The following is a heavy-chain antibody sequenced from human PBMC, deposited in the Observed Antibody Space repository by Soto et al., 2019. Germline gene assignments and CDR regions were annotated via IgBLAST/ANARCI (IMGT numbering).Heavy chain of an antibody. D-gene: IGHD1-26*01. CDR3: AKDRSGSYFRFYYYYYGMDV. J-gene: IGHJ6*02. CDR2: ISYDGSNK. Sequence: LRLSFAASGFTFSSYGMHWVRQAPGKGLEWVAVISYDGSNKYYADSVKGRFTISRDNSKNTLYLQMNSLRAEDTAVYYCAKDRSGSYFRFYYYYYGMDVWGQGTTVTVSS. V-gene: IGHV3-30*18. CDR1: GFTFSSYG.